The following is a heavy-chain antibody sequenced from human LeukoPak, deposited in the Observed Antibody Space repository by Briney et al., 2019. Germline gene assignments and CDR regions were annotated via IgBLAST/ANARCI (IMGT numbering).Heavy chain of an antibody. Sequence: SETLSLTCTVSGGSISSYYWSWIRQPPGKGLEWTGYIYYSGSTNYNPSLKSRVTISVDTSKNQFSLKLSSVTAADTAVYYCARQTRAYSNDYWGQGTLVTVSS. CDR3: ARQTRAYSNDY. J-gene: IGHJ4*02. D-gene: IGHD6-13*01. CDR1: GGSISSYY. V-gene: IGHV4-59*01. CDR2: IYYSGST.